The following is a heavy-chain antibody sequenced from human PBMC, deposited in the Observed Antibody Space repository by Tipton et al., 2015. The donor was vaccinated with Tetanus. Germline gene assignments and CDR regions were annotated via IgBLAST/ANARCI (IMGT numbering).Heavy chain of an antibody. CDR2: ISVRGSHT. CDR3: AGLGYDRSGSYFDH. J-gene: IGHJ4*02. V-gene: IGHV3-23*01. D-gene: IGHD3-22*01. Sequence: SLRLSCVASGFTFSNYAMAWVRQAPGKGLEWVSGISVRGSHTYYADPVKGRFSISRDNSKNTVYLQMNSLRDEDTAVYYCAGLGYDRSGSYFDHWGQGTLVTVSS. CDR1: GFTFSNYA.